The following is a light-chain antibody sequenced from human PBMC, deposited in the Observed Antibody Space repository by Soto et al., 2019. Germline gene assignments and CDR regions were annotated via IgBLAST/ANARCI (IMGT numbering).Light chain of an antibody. CDR3: QQYGSSTIT. Sequence: EIVMTQSPATLSLSPGERATLSCRASQSVSIDLAWYQQTPGQAPRLLIYGASTRATGIPDRFSDDGSVTHFTLTISRLEHEDFVMYYCQQYGSSTITFGQGTRLEIK. CDR1: QSVSID. V-gene: IGKV3-20*01. CDR2: GAS. J-gene: IGKJ5*01.